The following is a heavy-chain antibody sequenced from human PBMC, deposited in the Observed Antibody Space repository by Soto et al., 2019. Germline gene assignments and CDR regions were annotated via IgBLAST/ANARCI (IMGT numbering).Heavy chain of an antibody. CDR3: AGDRGGIAVAGSPFDY. Sequence: SVKVSCKASGGTFSSYAISWVRQAPGQGLEWMGGIIPIFGTANYAQKFQGRVTITADESTSTAYMELSSLRSEDTAVYYCAGDRGGIAVAGSPFDYWGQGTLVTVSS. D-gene: IGHD6-19*01. V-gene: IGHV1-69*13. CDR1: GGTFSSYA. J-gene: IGHJ4*02. CDR2: IIPIFGTA.